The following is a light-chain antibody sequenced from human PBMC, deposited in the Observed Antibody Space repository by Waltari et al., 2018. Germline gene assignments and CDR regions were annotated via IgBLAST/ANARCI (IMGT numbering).Light chain of an antibody. CDR3: QVWDSHTVV. CDR2: DDD. J-gene: IGLJ2*01. CDR1: HIGTKA. V-gene: IGLV3-21*02. Sequence: SYVLTQLSSMSVTPGQTARIVCGGRHIGTKAVHWYQRKAGQAPLLVLHDDDTRPSGIPDRFPGTNSVDTATLTISGVEAEDEADYFCQVWDSHTVVFGGGTNLTVL.